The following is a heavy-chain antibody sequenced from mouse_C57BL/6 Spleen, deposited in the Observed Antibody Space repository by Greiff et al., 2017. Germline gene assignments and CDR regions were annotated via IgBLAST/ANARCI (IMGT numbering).Heavy chain of an antibody. Sequence: EVKLQESGPGLVKPSQSLSLTCSVTGYSITSGYYWNWIRQFPGNKLEWMGYISYDGSNNYNPSLQNRISITRDTSKNQFFLKLNSVTTEDTATYYCARGTGTLYYAMDYWGQGTSVTVSS. CDR3: ARGTGTLYYAMDY. J-gene: IGHJ4*01. CDR2: ISYDGSN. CDR1: GYSITSGYY. V-gene: IGHV3-6*01. D-gene: IGHD4-1*01.